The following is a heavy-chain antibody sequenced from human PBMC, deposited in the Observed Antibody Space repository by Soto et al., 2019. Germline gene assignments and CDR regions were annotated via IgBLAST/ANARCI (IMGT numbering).Heavy chain of an antibody. Sequence: SETLSLTCTVSGDSISSGDYYWSWIRQSPGLGPEWIGDIYSRGSTHYNPSLQNRLTISLDAPKNHFSLNLTSVTAADTAVYFCARVRRVVLHYSFDFWGQGAPVTVSS. J-gene: IGHJ4*02. CDR2: IYSRGST. CDR3: ARVRRVVLHYSFDF. D-gene: IGHD3-3*02. V-gene: IGHV4-30-4*01. CDR1: GDSISSGDYY.